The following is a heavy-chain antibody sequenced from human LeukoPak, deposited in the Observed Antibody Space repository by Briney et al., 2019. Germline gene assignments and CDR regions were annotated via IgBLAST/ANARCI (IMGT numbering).Heavy chain of an antibody. CDR3: ARMITGTSPDGYYYYYMDV. CDR2: IDTAGYT. V-gene: IGHV3-13*01. CDR1: EFTFSSYD. J-gene: IGHJ6*03. D-gene: IGHD1-20*01. Sequence: GGSLRLSCAASEFTFSSYDMHWVRQGTGKGLEWVSAIDTAGYTYYADSVKGRFTISRDNSKNTLYLQMNSLRAEDTAVYYCARMITGTSPDGYYYYYMDVWGKGTTVTISS.